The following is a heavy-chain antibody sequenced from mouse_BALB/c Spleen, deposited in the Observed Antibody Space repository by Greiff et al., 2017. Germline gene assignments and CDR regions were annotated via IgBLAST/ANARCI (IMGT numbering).Heavy chain of an antibody. CDR1: GFTFSDFY. Sequence: DVMLVESGGGLVQPGGSLRLSCATSGFTFSDFYMEWVRQPPGKRLEWIAASRNKANDYTTEYSASVKGRFIVSRDTSQSILYLQMNALRAEDTAIYYCARDRGFLYFDYWGQGTTLTVSS. CDR2: SRNKANDYTT. V-gene: IGHV7-1*02. CDR3: ARDRGFLYFDY. J-gene: IGHJ2*01.